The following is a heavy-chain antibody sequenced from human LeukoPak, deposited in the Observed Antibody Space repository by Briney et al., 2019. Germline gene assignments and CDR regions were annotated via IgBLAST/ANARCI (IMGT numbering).Heavy chain of an antibody. J-gene: IGHJ4*02. CDR2: IRHDGGDK. Sequence: GGSLRLSCAASGFTFSSYWMSWVRQAPGKGLQWVANIRHDGGDKYYVDSVRGRFTISRDNAKNSLYLQMDSLRAEDTAVYYCARAPMSPAPADYWGQGTLVAVPS. V-gene: IGHV3-7*01. CDR3: ARAPMSPAPADY. CDR1: GFTFSSYW.